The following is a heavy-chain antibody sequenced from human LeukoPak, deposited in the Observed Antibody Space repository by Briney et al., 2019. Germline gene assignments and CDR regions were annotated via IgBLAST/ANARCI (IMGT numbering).Heavy chain of an antibody. J-gene: IGHJ4*02. V-gene: IGHV3-74*01. CDR3: ARARYNWNPFDY. D-gene: IGHD1-20*01. Sequence: GGSLRLSCAASGFTFSSYWMHWVRQAPGKGLVWVSRINSDGSSTSYADSVKGRFTISRDNAKNTLYLQMNRLRAEDTAVYYCARARYNWNPFDYWGQGTLVTVSS. CDR1: GFTFSSYW. CDR2: INSDGSST.